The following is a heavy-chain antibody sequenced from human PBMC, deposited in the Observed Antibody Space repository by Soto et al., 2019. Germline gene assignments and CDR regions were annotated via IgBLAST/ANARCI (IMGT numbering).Heavy chain of an antibody. CDR1: GDSISSTDYY. J-gene: IGHJ6*02. D-gene: IGHD3-10*01. CDR3: ARVRRAETYGWDYGMDV. CDR2: IYYSGSS. V-gene: IGHV4-31*03. Sequence: QVQLQESGPGLVKPSQTLSLTCTVSGDSISSTDYYWSWVRQHPGKGLEWIGYIYYSGSSYYNPSLKSRVTISVDTSMNQFSLKLNSVTAADTAVYYCARVRRAETYGWDYGMDVWGQGTTVTVSS.